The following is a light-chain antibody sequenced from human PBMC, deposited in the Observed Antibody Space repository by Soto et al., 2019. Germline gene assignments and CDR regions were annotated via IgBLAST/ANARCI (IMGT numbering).Light chain of an antibody. CDR2: KAS. CDR1: QSVSSW. V-gene: IGKV1-5*03. J-gene: IGKJ1*01. CDR3: QQYNHYWT. Sequence: DIXMXHSPSTLSASXGDRVNITCRASQSVSSWLAWFQQKPGKAPKLLIYKASSLQSGVSSRFSGDGSGTEFTLTISSLQPDDFATYYCQQYNHYWTFGQGTKVDIK.